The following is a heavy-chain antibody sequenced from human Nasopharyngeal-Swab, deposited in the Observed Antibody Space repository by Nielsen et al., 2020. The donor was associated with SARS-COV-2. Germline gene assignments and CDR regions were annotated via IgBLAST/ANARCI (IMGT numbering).Heavy chain of an antibody. D-gene: IGHD1-26*01. J-gene: IGHJ4*02. CDR1: GFTFSTYA. CDR2: ISVSGDYT. V-gene: IGHV3-23*01. CDR3: ARGNGSYYLYIWDN. Sequence: GESLKISCAASGFTFSTYAMTWVRQTPGRGLEWVSTISVSGDYTYYADSAKGRFSISRDNSKSTLYLRMNSLRAEDTAVYYCARGNGSYYLYIWDNWGQGTLVTVSS.